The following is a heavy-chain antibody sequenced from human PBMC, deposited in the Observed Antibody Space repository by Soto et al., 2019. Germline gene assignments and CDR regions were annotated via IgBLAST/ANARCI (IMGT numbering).Heavy chain of an antibody. D-gene: IGHD3-3*01. V-gene: IGHV4-39*01. Sequence: SETLSLTCTVSGGSISSSSYYWGWIRQPPGKGLEYIGSIYYSGSTYYNPSLKSRVTISVDTSKNQFSLKLSSVTAADTAVYNCARGDTIFGVAIIDYFDYWGQGTLVTVSS. J-gene: IGHJ4*02. CDR2: IYYSGST. CDR3: ARGDTIFGVAIIDYFDY. CDR1: GGSISSSSYY.